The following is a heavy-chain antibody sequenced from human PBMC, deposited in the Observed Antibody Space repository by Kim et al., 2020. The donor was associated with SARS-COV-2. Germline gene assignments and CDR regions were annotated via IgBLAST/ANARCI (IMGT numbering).Heavy chain of an antibody. J-gene: IGHJ1*01. CDR1: GYTFTSYA. Sequence: ASVKVSCKASGYTFTSYAMNWVRQAPGQGLEWMGWINTNTGNPTYALGFTGRFVFSLDTSVSTAYLQISSLKAEDTAVYYCARGGLTVAGLGVGYFQHWGQGTLVTVSS. CDR2: INTNTGNP. D-gene: IGHD6-19*01. CDR3: ARGGLTVAGLGVGYFQH. V-gene: IGHV7-4-1*02.